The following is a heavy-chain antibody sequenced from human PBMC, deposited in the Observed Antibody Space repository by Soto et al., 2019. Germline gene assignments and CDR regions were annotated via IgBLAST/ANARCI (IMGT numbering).Heavy chain of an antibody. Sequence: PGRSMRLSCVGPGFTFSASPIHWVRQASGKGLEWVGRIRGTGKRDPTAYAESLKGRFSISKDNSKSTLFLQMNNLRAEDTAVYYCAKESLILGHSQFDFWGQGTPVTLSS. CDR1: GFTFSASP. CDR3: AKESLILGHSQFDF. CDR2: IRGTGKRDPT. J-gene: IGHJ4*02. D-gene: IGHD1-26*01. V-gene: IGHV3-73*01.